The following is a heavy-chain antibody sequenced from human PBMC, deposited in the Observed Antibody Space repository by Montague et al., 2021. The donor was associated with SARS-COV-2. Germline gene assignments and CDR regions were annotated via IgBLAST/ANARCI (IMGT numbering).Heavy chain of an antibody. CDR2: INHSGST. CDR3: TREGYQVLWSDYYYYGMDV. V-gene: IGHV4-34*01. CDR1: GGSFSGYY. D-gene: IGHD2-2*01. J-gene: IGHJ6*02. Sequence: ETLSLTCAVYGGSFSGYYWSWIRQPPGKGLEWIGEINHSGSTNYNPSLKSRVTISVDTSKNQFSLKLSSVTAADTAVYYCTREGYQVLWSDYYYYGMDVWGQGTTVTVSS.